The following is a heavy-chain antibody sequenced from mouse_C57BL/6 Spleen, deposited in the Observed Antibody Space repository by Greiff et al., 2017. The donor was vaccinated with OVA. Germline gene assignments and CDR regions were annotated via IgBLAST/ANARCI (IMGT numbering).Heavy chain of an antibody. CDR1: GYTFTDHT. CDR3: AIYYDYDGFDY. D-gene: IGHD2-4*01. V-gene: IGHV1-78*01. Sequence: VQRVESDAELVKPGASVKISCKVSGYTFTDHTIHWMKQRPEQGLEWIGYIYPRDGSTKYNEKFKGKATLTADKSSSTAYMQLNSLTSEDSAVYFCAIYYDYDGFDYWGQGTTLTVSS. CDR2: IYPRDGST. J-gene: IGHJ2*01.